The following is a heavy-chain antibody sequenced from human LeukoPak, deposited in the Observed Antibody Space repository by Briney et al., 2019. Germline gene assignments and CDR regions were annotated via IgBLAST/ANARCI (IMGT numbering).Heavy chain of an antibody. V-gene: IGHV5-10-1*01. Sequence: GESLKISCKGSGYSFTSYWISWVRQMPGKGLEWMGRIDPSDSYTNYSPSFQGHVTISADKSISTAYLQWSSLKASDTAMYYCARLVSYYYVSGSYQQGGDYWGQGTLVTVSS. CDR1: GYSFTSYW. J-gene: IGHJ4*02. D-gene: IGHD3-10*01. CDR3: ARLVSYYYVSGSYQQGGDY. CDR2: IDPSDSYT.